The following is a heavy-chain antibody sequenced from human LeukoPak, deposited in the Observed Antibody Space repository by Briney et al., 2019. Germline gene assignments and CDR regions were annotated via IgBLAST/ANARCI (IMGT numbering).Heavy chain of an antibody. CDR3: AREMRYCGGGSCYSGYYGMDV. J-gene: IGHJ6*02. D-gene: IGHD2-15*01. Sequence: ASVKVSCKASGYTFTSYGISWVRQAPGQGLEWMGWISAYNGNTNYAQKLQGGVTMTTDTSTSTAYMELRSLRSDDTAVYYCAREMRYCGGGSCYSGYYGMDVWGQGTTVTVSS. CDR2: ISAYNGNT. CDR1: GYTFTSYG. V-gene: IGHV1-18*01.